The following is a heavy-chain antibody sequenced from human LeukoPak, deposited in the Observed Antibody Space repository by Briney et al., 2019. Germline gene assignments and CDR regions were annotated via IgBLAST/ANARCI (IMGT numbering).Heavy chain of an antibody. CDR3: AKDSGDWTSGTLLPRELYFDF. CDR2: ISGSGDNT. Sequence: PGGSLRLSCAASGFTFSTYAMTWVRQAPGKGLEWISVISGSGDNTHYADSVKGRFTISRDNSKNTLYLQMNSLSGEDTAVYYCAKDSGDWTSGTLLPRELYFDFWGQGTLVTVSS. CDR1: GFTFSTYA. D-gene: IGHD2-21*01. J-gene: IGHJ4*02. V-gene: IGHV3-23*01.